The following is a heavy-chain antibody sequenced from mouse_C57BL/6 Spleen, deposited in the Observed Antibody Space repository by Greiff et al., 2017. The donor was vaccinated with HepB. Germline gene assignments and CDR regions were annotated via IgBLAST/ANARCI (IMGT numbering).Heavy chain of an antibody. J-gene: IGHJ3*01. CDR2: INPSTGGT. D-gene: IGHD1-1*01. CDR1: GYSFTSYY. CDR3: ARYCRSRGGFAY. Sequence: EVQLQQSGPELVKPGASVKISCKASGYSFTSYYMNWVKQSPEKSLEWIGEINPSTGGTNYNQKFQAKATLTVDKSSSTAYMQLKSLTSEDSAVYYCARYCRSRGGFAYWGQGTLVTVSA. V-gene: IGHV1-42*01.